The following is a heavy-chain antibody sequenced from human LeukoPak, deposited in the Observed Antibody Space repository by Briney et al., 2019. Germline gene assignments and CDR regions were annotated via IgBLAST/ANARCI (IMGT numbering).Heavy chain of an antibody. Sequence: SETLSLTCTVSGGSISSSSDYWGWIRQAPGKGLEWIGSIYYSENTYYNSSLKSRVTISVDTSKNQFSLKLNSVTAADTAVYFCARRTYSASYWKHFGYWGQGTLVTVSS. V-gene: IGHV4-39*01. J-gene: IGHJ4*02. CDR2: IYYSENT. CDR3: ARRTYSASYWKHFGY. CDR1: GGSISSSSDY. D-gene: IGHD1-26*01.